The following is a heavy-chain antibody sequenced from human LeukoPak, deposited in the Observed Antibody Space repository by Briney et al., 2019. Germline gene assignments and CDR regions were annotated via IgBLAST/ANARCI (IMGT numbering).Heavy chain of an antibody. CDR3: ARAPRGYGSGKLDP. CDR2: INHSGST. CDR1: GGSFSGYY. Sequence: SETLSLTCAVYGGSFSGYYWSWIRQPPGKGLEWIGEINHSGSTNYNPSLKSRVTISVDTSKNQFSLKLSSVTAADTAVYYCARAPRGYGSGKLDPWGQGTLVTVSS. D-gene: IGHD3-10*01. V-gene: IGHV4-34*01. J-gene: IGHJ5*02.